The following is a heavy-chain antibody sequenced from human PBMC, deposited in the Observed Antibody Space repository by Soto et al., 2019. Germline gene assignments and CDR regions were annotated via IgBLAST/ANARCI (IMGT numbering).Heavy chain of an antibody. Sequence: SETLSLTCTVSGGSISSSSYYWGWIRQPPGKGLEWIGSIYYSGSTYYDPSLKSRVTISVDTSKNQFSLKLSSVTAADTAVYYCARLQIEMATIDFDYWGQGTLVTVSS. CDR3: ARLQIEMATIDFDY. J-gene: IGHJ4*02. D-gene: IGHD5-12*01. CDR2: IYYSGST. V-gene: IGHV4-39*01. CDR1: GGSISSSSYY.